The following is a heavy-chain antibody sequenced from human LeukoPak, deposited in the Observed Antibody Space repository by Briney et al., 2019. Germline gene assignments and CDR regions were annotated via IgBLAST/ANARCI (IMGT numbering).Heavy chain of an antibody. CDR3: AREAVQLWPPYYYYYYMDV. CDR2: IYHSGST. J-gene: IGHJ6*03. CDR1: GGSISSYY. Sequence: SETLSLTCTVSGGSISSYYWSWIRQPPGKGLEWIGSIYHSGSTYYNPSLKSRVTISVDTSKNQFSLQLNSVTPEDTAVYYCAREAVQLWPPYYYYYYMDVWGKGTTVTVSS. D-gene: IGHD5-18*01. V-gene: IGHV4-59*12.